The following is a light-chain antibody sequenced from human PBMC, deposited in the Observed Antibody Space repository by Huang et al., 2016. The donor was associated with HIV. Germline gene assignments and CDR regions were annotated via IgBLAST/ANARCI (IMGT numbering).Light chain of an antibody. J-gene: IGKJ1*01. CDR2: WAS. V-gene: IGKV4-1*01. CDR3: QQYYRTPLT. CDR1: QSFLYSSNNKDY. Sequence: DIVMTQSPDSLAVSLGERATINCRSSQSFLYSSNNKDYLDWYQQKPGQPPNLLIYWASTREAGVPDRFSGSGSGTDFTLTISSLQAEDVAVYYCQQYYRTPLTFGQGTKVEI.